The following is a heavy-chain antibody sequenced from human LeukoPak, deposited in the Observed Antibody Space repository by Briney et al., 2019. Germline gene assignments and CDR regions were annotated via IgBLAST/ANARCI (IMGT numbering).Heavy chain of an antibody. CDR2: IIPIFGTA. Sequence: ASVKVSCKASGYTFTSYYMHWVRQAPGQGLEWMGGIIPIFGTANYAQKFQGRVTITADESTSTAYMELSSLRSEDTAVYYCARGYCSGGSCRLPYGMDVWGQGTTVTVSS. CDR3: ARGYCSGGSCRLPYGMDV. CDR1: GYTFTSYY. J-gene: IGHJ6*02. D-gene: IGHD2-15*01. V-gene: IGHV1-69*13.